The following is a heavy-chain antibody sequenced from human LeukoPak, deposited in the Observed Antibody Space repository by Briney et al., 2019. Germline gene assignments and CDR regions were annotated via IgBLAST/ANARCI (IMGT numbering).Heavy chain of an antibody. D-gene: IGHD4/OR15-4a*01. CDR3: AKNRGANYYNYYMDV. J-gene: IGHJ6*03. CDR1: GFTFSTYA. Sequence: GSLRLSCAASGFTFSTYAMSWVRPAPGKGLEWLSTIGGGGRDTFYADSVKGRFTVSRDNSKNTLYLQMSSLRAEDTAVYFCAKNRGANYYNYYMDVWGKGTTVTVSS. V-gene: IGHV3-23*01. CDR2: IGGGGRDT.